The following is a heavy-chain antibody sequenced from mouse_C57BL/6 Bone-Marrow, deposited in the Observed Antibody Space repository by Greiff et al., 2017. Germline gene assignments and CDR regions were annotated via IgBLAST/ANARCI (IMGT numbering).Heavy chain of an antibody. V-gene: IGHV1-15*01. CDR3: TRLNWYYFDY. Sequence: VQLVESGAELVRPGASVTLSCKASGYTFTDYEMHWVKQTPVHGLEWIGAIDPETGGTAYNQKFKGKAILTADKSSSTAYMELHSPQPEDSAVYYCTRLNWYYFDYWGQGTTLTVSS. CDR2: IDPETGGT. CDR1: GYTFTDYE. J-gene: IGHJ2*01. D-gene: IGHD4-1*01.